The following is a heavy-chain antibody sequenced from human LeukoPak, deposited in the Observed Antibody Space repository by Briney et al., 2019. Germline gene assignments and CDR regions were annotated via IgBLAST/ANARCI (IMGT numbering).Heavy chain of an antibody. CDR1: GYTFTSYD. J-gene: IGHJ4*02. CDR2: MNPNSGNT. Sequence: EASVKVSCKASGYTFTSYDINWVRQATGQGLEWMGWMNPNSGNTGYAQKFQGRVTITRKTSISTAYMELSSLRSEDTAVFYCARRSGSSPDYWGQGTLVTVSS. V-gene: IGHV1-8*01. CDR3: ARRSGSSPDY. D-gene: IGHD2-15*01.